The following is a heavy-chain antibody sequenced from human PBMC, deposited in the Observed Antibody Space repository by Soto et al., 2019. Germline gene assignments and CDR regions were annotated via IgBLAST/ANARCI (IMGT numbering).Heavy chain of an antibody. J-gene: IGHJ4*02. Sequence: QVQLVESGGGLVKPGGSLRLSCAASGFTFSDYYMSWIRQAPGKGLEWVSYISSSSSYTNYADSVKGRFTISRDNAKNSLYLQMNSLRAEDTAVYYCARVLTAMVPLGGYYFDYWGQGTLVTVSS. CDR1: GFTFSDYY. CDR3: ARVLTAMVPLGGYYFDY. CDR2: ISSSSSYT. V-gene: IGHV3-11*06. D-gene: IGHD5-18*01.